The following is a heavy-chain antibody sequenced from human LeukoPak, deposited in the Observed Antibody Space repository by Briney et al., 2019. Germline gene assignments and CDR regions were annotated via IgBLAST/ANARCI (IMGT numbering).Heavy chain of an antibody. J-gene: IGHJ4*02. V-gene: IGHV3-11*04. D-gene: IGHD6-19*01. CDR3: ARAGLAVAGTWYFDY. CDR1: GFTFSDYY. Sequence: SGGSLRLSCAASGFTFSDYYMSWIRQAPGKGLEWVSYISSSGSTIYYADSVKGRFTISRDNAKNSLYLQMNSLRAEDTAVYYCARAGLAVAGTWYFDYWGQGTLVTVSS. CDR2: ISSSGSTI.